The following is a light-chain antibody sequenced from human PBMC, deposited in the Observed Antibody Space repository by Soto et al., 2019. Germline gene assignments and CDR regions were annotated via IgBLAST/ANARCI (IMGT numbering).Light chain of an antibody. CDR2: KAS. CDR3: QQRSNWPLT. J-gene: IGKJ4*01. CDR1: QTISSR. Sequence: DIQMTQSPSTVSGSVGDRVTITCRASQTISSRLAWYQQKPGKAPKLLIYKASTLKSGVPSRFSGSGSGTDFTLTISSLEPEDFAVYYCQQRSNWPLTFGGGTKVDI. V-gene: IGKV1-5*03.